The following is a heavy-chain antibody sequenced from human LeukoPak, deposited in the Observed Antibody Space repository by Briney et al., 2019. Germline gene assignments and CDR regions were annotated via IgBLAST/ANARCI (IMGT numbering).Heavy chain of an antibody. CDR1: GFTFSSYG. D-gene: IGHD3-22*01. CDR2: ISYDGSNK. CDR3: ARSRYDSSGYYGIIGD. J-gene: IGHJ4*02. Sequence: PGRSLRLSCAASGFTFSSYGMHWVRQAPGKGLEWVAVISYDGSNKYYADSVKGRFTISRDNAKNSLYLEMNSLRAEDTAVYYCARSRYDSSGYYGIIGDWGQGTLVTVSS. V-gene: IGHV3-30*03.